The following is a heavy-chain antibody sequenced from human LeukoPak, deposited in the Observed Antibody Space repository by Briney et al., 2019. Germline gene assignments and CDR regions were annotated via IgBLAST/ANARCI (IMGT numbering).Heavy chain of an antibody. CDR2: IYTNGST. D-gene: IGHD2-21*02. J-gene: IGHJ5*02. CDR1: GGSISSGSYY. V-gene: IGHV4-61*02. CDR3: ARETGGGDDLTFDP. Sequence: SETLSLTCTVSGGSISSGSYYWSWIRQPAGKGLEWIGRIYTNGSTNYNPSLKSRVTISVDTSKNQFSLKLSSVTAADTAVYYCARETGGGDDLTFDPWGQGTLVTVSS.